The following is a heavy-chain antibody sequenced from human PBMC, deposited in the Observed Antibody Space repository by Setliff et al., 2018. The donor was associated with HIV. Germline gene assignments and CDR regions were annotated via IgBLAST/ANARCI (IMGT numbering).Heavy chain of an antibody. CDR1: DGSFNGYY. V-gene: IGHV4-34*01. CDR2: INHSGMT. D-gene: IGHD6-13*01. CDR3: ARVKATAGVMSPEKGRFDP. J-gene: IGHJ5*02. Sequence: SETLSLTCAVYYDGSFNGYYWSWIRQPPGKGLEWIAEINHSGMTNYNSSLKRRVTISVDTSRNQFSLKLNSVTAEDTAVYYCARVKATAGVMSPEKGRFDPWGQGTLVTVSS.